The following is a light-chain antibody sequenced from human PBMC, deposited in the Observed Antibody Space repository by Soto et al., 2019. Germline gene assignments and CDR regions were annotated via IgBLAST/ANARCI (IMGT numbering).Light chain of an antibody. Sequence: DIVMTQSPLSLPVTPGEPASISCRSSQSLLHSNGYNYLDWYQQKPGQSPQLLIYLGSNRASGVPDRFSGSGSGTDFTLKISRVEAEDVGVYYCLQALQTPPTFGQGTNLEIK. V-gene: IGKV2-28*01. CDR1: QSLLHSNGYNY. J-gene: IGKJ2*01. CDR3: LQALQTPPT. CDR2: LGS.